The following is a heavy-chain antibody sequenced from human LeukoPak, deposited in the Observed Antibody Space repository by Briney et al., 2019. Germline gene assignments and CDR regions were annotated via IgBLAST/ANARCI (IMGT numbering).Heavy chain of an antibody. V-gene: IGHV1-8*01. J-gene: IGHJ5*02. CDR1: GYTFTSYD. Sequence: AAVKVSCKASGYTFTSYDINWVRQATGQGLEWMGWMNPNSGNTGYAQKFQGRVTMTRNTSISTAYMELSSLRSEDTAVYYCARGLGRGYMVWFDPWGQGTLVTVSS. CDR2: MNPNSGNT. CDR3: ARGLGRGYMVWFDP. D-gene: IGHD6-13*01.